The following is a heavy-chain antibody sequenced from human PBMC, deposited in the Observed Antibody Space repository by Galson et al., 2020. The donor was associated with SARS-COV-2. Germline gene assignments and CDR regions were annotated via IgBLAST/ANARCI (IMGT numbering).Heavy chain of an antibody. D-gene: IGHD2-2*02. CDR3: ARGGYCSSTNCYNNWFDP. Sequence: GGSLRLSCAASGLTVSSNYMSWVRQAPGKGLEWVSVIYSGGAAYYADSVRERFTISRDYSKNMVYLQMNSLRAEDTAVYYCARGGYCSSTNCYNNWFDPWGQGTLVTVSS. J-gene: IGHJ5*02. CDR1: GLTVSSNY. CDR2: IYSGGAA. V-gene: IGHV3-66*01.